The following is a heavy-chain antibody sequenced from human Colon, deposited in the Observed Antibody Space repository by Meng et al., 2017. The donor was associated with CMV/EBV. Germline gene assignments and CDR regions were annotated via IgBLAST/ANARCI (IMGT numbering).Heavy chain of an antibody. Sequence: SETLSLTCGVSGVSISTRNYCWGWIRQPPGKGLEWIGTICYTGNSYDNPSLKSRAIISAGTSRNQFSLRLSSVTAADTAVYYCAKDGRVFGVVSFDYWGQGMQVTVSS. J-gene: IGHJ4*02. CDR3: AKDGRVFGVVSFDY. CDR2: ICYTGNS. V-gene: IGHV4-39*07. CDR1: GVSISTRNYC. D-gene: IGHD3-3*01.